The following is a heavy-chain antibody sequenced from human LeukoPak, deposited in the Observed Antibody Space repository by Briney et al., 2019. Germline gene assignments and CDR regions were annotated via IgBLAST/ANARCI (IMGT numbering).Heavy chain of an antibody. Sequence: PSETLSLTCTVSGGSIRSYYGSWIRQSPGKGLEWIGYIYYSGSTNYNPSLKSRVTISLDASKNQFSLRLSSVSAADTAVYYCARSYDSRGYYYYDMDVWGQGTTVTVSS. CDR1: GGSIRSYY. D-gene: IGHD3-22*01. CDR2: IYYSGST. CDR3: ARSYDSRGYYYYDMDV. J-gene: IGHJ6*02. V-gene: IGHV4-59*01.